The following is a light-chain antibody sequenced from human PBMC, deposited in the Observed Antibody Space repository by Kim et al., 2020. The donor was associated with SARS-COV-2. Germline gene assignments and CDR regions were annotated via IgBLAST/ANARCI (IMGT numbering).Light chain of an antibody. V-gene: IGLV1-40*01. CDR2: DTN. Sequence: QSVLTQPPSVSGAPGQGITISCTGGRSNIGSGYDVHWYQHLPGAAPKLLIYDTNIRPSGVPDRFSGSKSGTSASLAITGLQAEDEADYYCQAYDSSLIGSLFGGGTQLTVL. CDR1: RSNIGSGYD. J-gene: IGLJ3*02. CDR3: QAYDSSLIGSL.